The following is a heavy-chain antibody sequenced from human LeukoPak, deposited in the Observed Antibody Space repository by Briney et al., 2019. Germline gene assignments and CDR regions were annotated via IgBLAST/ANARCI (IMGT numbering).Heavy chain of an antibody. CDR2: FDPEHGET. J-gene: IGHJ4*02. CDR1: GYTLTELS. Sequence: ASVKVSCKVSGYTLTELSMHWVRQAPGKGLEWMGGFDPEHGETVYAQKFQGRLTMTEDTSTHTAYMELSSLGSEDTAVYYCATLPRAHMSRGDYWGQGTLVTVSS. V-gene: IGHV1-24*01. D-gene: IGHD1-26*01. CDR3: ATLPRAHMSRGDY.